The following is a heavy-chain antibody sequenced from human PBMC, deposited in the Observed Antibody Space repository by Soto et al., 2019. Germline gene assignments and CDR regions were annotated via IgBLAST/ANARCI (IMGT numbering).Heavy chain of an antibody. CDR2: IIPVFGTP. Sequence: QVQLVQSGAEVKKPGSSVKVSCKASGGSLSNYGISWVRQAPGQGLEWMGAIIPVFGTPNYAQKFQDRVTITADESTTTVYMEVRSLTSEDTSVDYCARGEATKIVVTTYYAMDVWGQGTTVTVSS. D-gene: IGHD3-22*01. CDR1: GGSLSNYG. CDR3: ARGEATKIVVTTYYAMDV. V-gene: IGHV1-69*12. J-gene: IGHJ6*02.